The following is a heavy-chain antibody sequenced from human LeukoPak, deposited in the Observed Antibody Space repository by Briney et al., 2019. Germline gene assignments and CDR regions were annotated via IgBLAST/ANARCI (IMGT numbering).Heavy chain of an antibody. CDR2: IYSGGST. CDR3: ARAPPPQSLLWFGELAFDY. Sequence: GGSLRLSCAASGFTVSSNYMSWVRQAPGKGLEWVSVIYSGGSTYFSDSVKGRFTIYRDNAKTTMYLQMNSLRAEDTDVYYYARAPPPQSLLWFGELAFDYWGQGTLVTVSS. D-gene: IGHD3-10*01. V-gene: IGHV3-53*01. CDR1: GFTVSSNY. J-gene: IGHJ4*02.